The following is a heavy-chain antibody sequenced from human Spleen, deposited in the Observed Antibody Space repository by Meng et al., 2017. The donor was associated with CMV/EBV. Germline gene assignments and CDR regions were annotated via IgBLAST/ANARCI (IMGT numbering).Heavy chain of an antibody. Sequence: CAVAGGSISSSTWWCWVRQPPGKGLEWIGEIYHSGSTNYNPSLKSRVTISVDKSKNQFSLKLSSVTAADTAVYYCAVMTMVVTRDYWGQGTLVTVSS. V-gene: IGHV4-4*02. CDR2: IYHSGST. D-gene: IGHD4-23*01. CDR1: GGSISSSTW. CDR3: AVMTMVVTRDY. J-gene: IGHJ4*02.